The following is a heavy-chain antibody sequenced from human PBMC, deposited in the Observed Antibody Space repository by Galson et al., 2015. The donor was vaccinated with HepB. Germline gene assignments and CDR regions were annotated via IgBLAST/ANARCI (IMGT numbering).Heavy chain of an antibody. J-gene: IGHJ4*02. V-gene: IGHV3-49*03. CDR1: GFTFGDYA. Sequence: SLRLSCAASGFTFGDYAMSWFRQAPGKGLEWVGFIRSKAYGGTTEYAASVKGRFTISRDDSKSIAYLQMNSLKTEDTAVYYCTRAQGVAVAGTPFDYWGQGTLVTVSS. D-gene: IGHD6-19*01. CDR3: TRAQGVAVAGTPFDY. CDR2: IRSKAYGGTT.